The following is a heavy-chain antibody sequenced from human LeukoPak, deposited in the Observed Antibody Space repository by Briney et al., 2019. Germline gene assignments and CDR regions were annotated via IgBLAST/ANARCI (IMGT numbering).Heavy chain of an antibody. Sequence: GGSLRLSCAAPGFTFSSFAMHWVRQAPGKGLEWVAVISYDGSNIYYADSVKGRFTISRDNSKNTLYLQMSSLRAEDTAVCYCARAGVDDFWSGYADYYYYYMDVWGKGTTVTVSS. J-gene: IGHJ6*03. CDR3: ARAGVDDFWSGYADYYYYYMDV. CDR2: ISYDGSNI. V-gene: IGHV3-30*15. CDR1: GFTFSSFA. D-gene: IGHD3-3*01.